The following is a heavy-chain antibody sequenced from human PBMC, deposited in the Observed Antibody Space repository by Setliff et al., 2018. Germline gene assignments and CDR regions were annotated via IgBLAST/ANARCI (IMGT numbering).Heavy chain of an antibody. Sequence: ASVQVSCNVSGYTLTELSRHWVRQAPGKGLEWMGGFDPEDGETIYAQKFQGRVTMTEDTSTDTAYMELSSLRSEDTAVYYCATQPLQWELLGFDYWGQGTLVTVSS. CDR3: ATQPLQWELLGFDY. CDR2: FDPEDGET. CDR1: GYTLTELS. V-gene: IGHV1-24*01. D-gene: IGHD1-26*01. J-gene: IGHJ4*02.